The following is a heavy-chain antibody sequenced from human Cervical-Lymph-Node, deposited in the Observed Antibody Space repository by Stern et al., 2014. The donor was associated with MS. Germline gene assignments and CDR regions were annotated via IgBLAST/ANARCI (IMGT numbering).Heavy chain of an antibody. J-gene: IGHJ4*02. CDR3: ARHALGSRVAGIFFFDY. CDR1: GGSISSSSYY. D-gene: IGHD6-19*01. CDR2: IYYSGST. Sequence: VQLVESGPGLVKPSETLSLTCTVSGGSISSSSYYWGWIRQPPGKGLEWIGSIYYSGSTYYNPSLKSRVTISVDTSKNQFSLKLSPGTAADTAVYYCARHALGSRVAGIFFFDYWGQGTLVTVSS. V-gene: IGHV4-39*01.